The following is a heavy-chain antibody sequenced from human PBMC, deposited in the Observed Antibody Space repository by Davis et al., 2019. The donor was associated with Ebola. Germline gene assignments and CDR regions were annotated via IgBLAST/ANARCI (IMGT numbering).Heavy chain of an antibody. Sequence: GGSLRLSCAASGFTFSSYSMNWVRQAPGKGLEWVSYISSSSSTIYYADSVKGRFTISRDNAKNSLYLQMNSLRDEDTAVYYCASSSYYDFWSGYYESYWGQGTLVTVSS. CDR1: GFTFSSYS. CDR2: ISSSSSTI. V-gene: IGHV3-48*02. CDR3: ASSSYYDFWSGYYESY. D-gene: IGHD3-3*01. J-gene: IGHJ4*02.